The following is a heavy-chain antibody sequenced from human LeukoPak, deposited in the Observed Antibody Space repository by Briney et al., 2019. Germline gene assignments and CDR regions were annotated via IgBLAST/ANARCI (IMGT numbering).Heavy chain of an antibody. Sequence: ASVKVSCKASGYTFTSYYMHWVRQAPGQGLEWMGIINPSGGSTSYAQKFQGRVTMTRDTSTSTVYMELSSLRSEDTAVYYCERDLAVAGTDYWGQGTLVTVSS. CDR3: ERDLAVAGTDY. D-gene: IGHD6-19*01. V-gene: IGHV1-46*01. CDR2: INPSGGST. J-gene: IGHJ4*02. CDR1: GYTFTSYY.